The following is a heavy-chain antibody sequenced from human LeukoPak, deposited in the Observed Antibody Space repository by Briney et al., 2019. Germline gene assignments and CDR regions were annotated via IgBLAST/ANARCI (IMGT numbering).Heavy chain of an antibody. Sequence: SETLSLTCAISGASFSGYSLTWIRQPPGKGLEWIGEFSHTGSPIYNPDLKSRVHISIGASNKQFSLMLISVTAADAAVYYCASMVRGVPYYFDYWGQGPLVTVSS. CDR1: GASFSGYS. V-gene: IGHV4-34*01. CDR2: FSHTGSP. J-gene: IGHJ4*02. D-gene: IGHD3-10*01. CDR3: ASMVRGVPYYFDY.